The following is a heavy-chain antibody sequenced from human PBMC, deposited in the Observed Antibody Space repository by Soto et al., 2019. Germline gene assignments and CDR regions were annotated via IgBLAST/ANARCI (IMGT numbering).Heavy chain of an antibody. CDR2: IYHSGHT. V-gene: IGHV4-31*02. CDR3: ARGHPDKTSSWTLNWFDP. Sequence: QVQLQESGPGLVKPSQTLSLTCSVSGDSVSRDDNYWSWLRQPPGKGLEWIGYIYHSGHTYYHPSLPTRLTISLGSSKNHFSLILDSVTVADTAVYFCARGHPDKTSSWTLNWFDPWGQGIPVTVSS. J-gene: IGHJ5*02. CDR1: GDSVSRDDNY. D-gene: IGHD2-2*01.